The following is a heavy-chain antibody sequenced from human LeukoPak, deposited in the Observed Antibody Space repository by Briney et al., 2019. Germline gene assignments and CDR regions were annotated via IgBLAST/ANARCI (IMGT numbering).Heavy chain of an antibody. D-gene: IGHD2-2*01. CDR3: ARGLATRSRYYYYYMDV. V-gene: IGHV1-2*04. Sequence: ASVKVSCKASGYTFTGYYMHWVRQAPGQGLEWMGWINPNSGGTNYAQKFQGWVTMTRDTSISTAYMELSRLRSDDTAVYYCARGLATRSRYYYYYMDVWGKGTTVTVSS. CDR2: INPNSGGT. CDR1: GYTFTGYY. J-gene: IGHJ6*03.